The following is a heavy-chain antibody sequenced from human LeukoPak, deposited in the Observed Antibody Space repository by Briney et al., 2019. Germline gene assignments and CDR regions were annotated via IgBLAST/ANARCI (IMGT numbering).Heavy chain of an antibody. CDR2: IYGGGRT. Sequence: SETLSLTCTVSGGSIINDYWRWVRQPPGKELEWIGYIYGGGRTSYNPPLESRVTISVDTSNNQFSLKLNSVTAADTAVYFCARHGSQLVGLSTIYFDKWGQGILVTVSS. J-gene: IGHJ4*02. CDR3: ARHGSQLVGLSTIYFDK. CDR1: GGSIINDY. V-gene: IGHV4-59*08. D-gene: IGHD1-26*01.